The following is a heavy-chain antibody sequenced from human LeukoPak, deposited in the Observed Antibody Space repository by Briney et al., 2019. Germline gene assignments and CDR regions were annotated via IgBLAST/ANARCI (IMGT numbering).Heavy chain of an antibody. J-gene: IGHJ6*03. Sequence: SETLSLTCTVSGGSISSSSYYWGWIRQPPGKGLEWIGSIYYSGSTYYNPSLKSRVTISVDTSKNQFSLKLSSVTAADTAVYYCARADDYAEGYYYYVDVWGKGTTVTVSS. CDR1: GGSISSSSYY. CDR3: ARADDYAEGYYYYVDV. V-gene: IGHV4-39*07. D-gene: IGHD4-17*01. CDR2: IYYSGST.